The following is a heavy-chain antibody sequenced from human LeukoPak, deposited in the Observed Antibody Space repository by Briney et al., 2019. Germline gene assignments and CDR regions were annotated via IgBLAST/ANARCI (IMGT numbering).Heavy chain of an antibody. J-gene: IGHJ4*02. CDR3: ATIKRGSIYGYFDF. D-gene: IGHD5-18*01. CDR2: VRDTGAT. Sequence: SETLSLTCTVSGGSISSHYWSWIRQPPGMGLEWIGYVRDTGATKDNPSLNSRVTLSADTSKNQLSLRLSSVTAADTAVYYCATIKRGSIYGYFDFWDQGILVTVSS. CDR1: GGSISSHY. V-gene: IGHV4-59*11.